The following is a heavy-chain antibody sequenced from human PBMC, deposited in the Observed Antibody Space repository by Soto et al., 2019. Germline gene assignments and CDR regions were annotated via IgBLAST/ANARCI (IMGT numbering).Heavy chain of an antibody. Sequence: SQSRSRTCAVSGDSVASNSAGWNWIRQSPSRGLEWLGRTYYRSKWYNDYAVSVKSRITINADTSKNQFSLQLNSVTPEDTAVYYCARDWFGFYFDYWGQGSLVTVSS. CDR1: GDSVASNSAG. V-gene: IGHV6-1*01. CDR3: ARDWFGFYFDY. D-gene: IGHD3-10*01. J-gene: IGHJ4*02. CDR2: TYYRSKWYN.